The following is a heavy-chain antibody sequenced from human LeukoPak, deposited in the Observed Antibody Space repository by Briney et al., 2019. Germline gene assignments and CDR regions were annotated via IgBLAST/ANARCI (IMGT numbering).Heavy chain of an antibody. CDR2: ISGSGRST. Sequence: GGSLRLSCAASGFTFSSYAMSWVRQAPGKGLEWVSAISGSGRSTYYADSVKGRFTISRDNSKNTLYLQMNSLRAEDMAVYYCAKVSPQWLAPDAFDIWGQGTMVTVSS. CDR1: GFTFSSYA. CDR3: AKVSPQWLAPDAFDI. V-gene: IGHV3-23*01. J-gene: IGHJ3*02. D-gene: IGHD6-19*01.